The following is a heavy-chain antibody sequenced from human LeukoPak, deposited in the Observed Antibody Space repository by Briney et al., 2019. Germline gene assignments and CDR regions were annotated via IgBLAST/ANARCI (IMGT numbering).Heavy chain of an antibody. CDR3: ARASWGSESY. J-gene: IGHJ4*02. D-gene: IGHD2-2*01. CDR1: GGSISSGSYY. Sequence: PSQTMSLTCTVSGGSISSGSYYWSWIRQPAGKGLEWIGRIYTSGSTNYNPSLKSRVTISVDTSKNQFSLKLSSVTAADTAVYYCARASWGSESYWGQGTLVTVSS. V-gene: IGHV4-61*02. CDR2: IYTSGST.